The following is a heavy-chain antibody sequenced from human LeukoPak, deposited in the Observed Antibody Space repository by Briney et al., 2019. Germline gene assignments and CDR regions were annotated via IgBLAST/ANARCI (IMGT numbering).Heavy chain of an antibody. D-gene: IGHD1-26*01. Sequence: SGGSLRLSCAASGFTFDDYAMHWVRQAPGKGLEWVSGISWNSGSIGYADSVKGRFTISRDNAKNSLYLQMNSLRAEDTALYYCAKGPQSIVGAYFDYWGQGTLVTVSS. CDR2: ISWNSGSI. CDR3: AKGPQSIVGAYFDY. V-gene: IGHV3-9*01. J-gene: IGHJ4*02. CDR1: GFTFDDYA.